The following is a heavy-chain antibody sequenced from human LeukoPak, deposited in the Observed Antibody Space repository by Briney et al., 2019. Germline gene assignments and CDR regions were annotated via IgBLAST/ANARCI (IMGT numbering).Heavy chain of an antibody. CDR2: INPSGGTT. CDR1: GYTSTSYY. Sequence: ASVKVSCKASGYTSTSYYMHWVRQAPGQGLEWMGIINPSGGTTTYAQKFQGRVTMTRDTSTSTVYMELSSLRSEDTAVYYCARDKALLKGLVHYHFDYWGQGTLVTVPS. CDR3: ARDKALLKGLVHYHFDY. D-gene: IGHD6-19*01. J-gene: IGHJ4*02. V-gene: IGHV1-46*01.